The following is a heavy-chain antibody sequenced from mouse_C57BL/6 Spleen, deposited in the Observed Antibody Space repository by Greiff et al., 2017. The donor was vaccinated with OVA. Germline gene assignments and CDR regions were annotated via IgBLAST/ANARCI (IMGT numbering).Heavy chain of an antibody. D-gene: IGHD2-1*01. J-gene: IGHJ4*01. CDR2: IWGGGST. CDR3: AKRDYGNPYAMDY. V-gene: IGHV2-9*01. CDR1: GFSLTSYG. Sequence: QVQLQQSGPGLVAPSQRLSITCTVSGFSLTSYGVDWVRQPPGKGLEWLGVIWGGGSTNYNSALMSRLSISKDNSKSQVFLKMNSLQTDDTAMYYCAKRDYGNPYAMDYWGQGTSVTVSS.